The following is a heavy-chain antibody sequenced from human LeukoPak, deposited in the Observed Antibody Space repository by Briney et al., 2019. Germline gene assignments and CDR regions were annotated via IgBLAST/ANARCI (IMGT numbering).Heavy chain of an antibody. Sequence: ASVKVSCKASGYTFTSYAMNWVRQAPGQGLEWMGWINTNTGNPTYAQGFTGRFVFSLDTSVSTAYLQISSLKAEDTAVYYCARTSSVPKKIGYYYYYMDVWGKGTTVTVSS. V-gene: IGHV7-4-1*02. D-gene: IGHD6-6*01. J-gene: IGHJ6*03. CDR3: ARTSSVPKKIGYYYYYMDV. CDR1: GYTFTSYA. CDR2: INTNTGNP.